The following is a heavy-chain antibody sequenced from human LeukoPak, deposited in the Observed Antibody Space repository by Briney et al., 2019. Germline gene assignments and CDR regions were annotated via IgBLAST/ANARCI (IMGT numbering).Heavy chain of an antibody. CDR1: GGTFSSYA. V-gene: IGHV1-3*01. Sequence: ASVKVSCKASGGTFSSYAISWVRQAPGQRLEWMGWINAGNGNTKYSQKFQGRVTITRDTSASTAYMELSSLRSEDTAVYYCARGGYYYDSSRYFDYWGQGTLVTVSS. D-gene: IGHD3-22*01. CDR3: ARGGYYYDSSRYFDY. J-gene: IGHJ4*02. CDR2: INAGNGNT.